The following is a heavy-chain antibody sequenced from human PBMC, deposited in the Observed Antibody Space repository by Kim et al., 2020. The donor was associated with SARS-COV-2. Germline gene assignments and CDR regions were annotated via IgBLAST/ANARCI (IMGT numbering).Heavy chain of an antibody. CDR1: GFSLSSSSVA. CDR2: LYWNDDK. J-gene: IGHJ5*02. D-gene: IGHD6-6*01. CDR3: VHRPAIAARAWLDP. V-gene: IGHV2-5*01. Sequence: SGPTLVNPRQTLTLTCTFSGFSLSSSSVAVGWIRQPPGKALEWLALLYWNDDKHYSPSLQSRLTITKDTSKNQVVLTMTDMDPADTAPYFCVHRPAIAARAWLDPWGQGILVTVSS.